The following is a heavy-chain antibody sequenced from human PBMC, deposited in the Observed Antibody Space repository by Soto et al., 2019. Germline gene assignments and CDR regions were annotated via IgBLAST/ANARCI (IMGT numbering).Heavy chain of an antibody. CDR3: ARRKDYGDYSDAFDI. D-gene: IGHD4-17*01. V-gene: IGHV4-39*01. CDR2: IYYSGST. Sequence: PSETLSLTCPVSGGSISSSSYYWGWIRQPPGKGLEWIGSIYYSGSTYYNPSLKSRVTISVDTSKNQFSLKLSSVTAADTAVYYCARRKDYGDYSDAFDIWGQGTMVTVSS. J-gene: IGHJ3*02. CDR1: GGSISSSSYY.